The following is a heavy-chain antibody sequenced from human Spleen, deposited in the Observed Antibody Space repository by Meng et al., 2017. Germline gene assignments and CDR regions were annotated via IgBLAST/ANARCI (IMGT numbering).Heavy chain of an antibody. J-gene: IGHJ4*02. Sequence: GESLKISCAASGFTFSSYWMHWVRQSPGKGLEWISRIVSDGGITTYADSVKGRFTVSRDNAKNTLYLQMNSLGADDTAVYYCARDLAWVLFDYWGQGALVTVSS. CDR2: IVSDGGIT. CDR1: GFTFSSYW. V-gene: IGHV3-74*01. CDR3: ARDLAWVLFDY. D-gene: IGHD3-3*01.